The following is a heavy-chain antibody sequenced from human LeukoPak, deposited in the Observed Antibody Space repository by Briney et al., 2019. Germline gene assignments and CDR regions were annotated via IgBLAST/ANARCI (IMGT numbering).Heavy chain of an antibody. Sequence: SETLSLTCGVSGYSISRGYYWAWIRQPPGKGLEWIGTIYHIGSTYYNPSLESRVTISVDTTKNEYSLNLNSVTAADAAVYYCARAGWIITSGIDYWGQGALVTVSS. CDR1: GYSISRGYY. D-gene: IGHD1-20*01. CDR2: IYHIGST. CDR3: ARAGWIITSGIDY. V-gene: IGHV4-38-2*01. J-gene: IGHJ4*02.